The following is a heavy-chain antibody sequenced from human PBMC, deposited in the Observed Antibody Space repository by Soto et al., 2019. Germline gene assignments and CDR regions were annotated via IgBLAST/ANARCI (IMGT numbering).Heavy chain of an antibody. CDR3: ARAPLDSQQLVPFGWFDP. D-gene: IGHD6-6*01. CDR2: IIPIFGTA. CDR1: GGTFSSYA. J-gene: IGHJ5*02. V-gene: IGHV1-69*01. Sequence: QVQLVQSGAEVKKPGSSVKVSCKASGGTFSSYAISWVRQAPGQGLEWMGGIIPIFGTANYAQKFQGRVPITADESTSTAYMELRSLRSEDTAVYYCARAPLDSQQLVPFGWFDPWGQGTLVTVSS.